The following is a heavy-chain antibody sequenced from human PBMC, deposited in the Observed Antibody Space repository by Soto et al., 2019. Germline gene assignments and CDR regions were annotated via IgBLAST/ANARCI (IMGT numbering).Heavy chain of an antibody. D-gene: IGHD3-3*02. CDR1: GFTFINYA. CDR2: ISGDGSNE. V-gene: IGHV3-30-3*01. Sequence: QEQLVESGGGVVQPGRSLRLSCRVSGFTFINYAMHWVRQAPGKGLEWVALISGDGSNEYYADSVKGRFTISRDNSRNTLYLQMNRLRADDMAVYYCPGHLSHLNSGWRDPWGQGTLVTASS. J-gene: IGHJ5*02. CDR3: PGHLSHLNSGWRDP.